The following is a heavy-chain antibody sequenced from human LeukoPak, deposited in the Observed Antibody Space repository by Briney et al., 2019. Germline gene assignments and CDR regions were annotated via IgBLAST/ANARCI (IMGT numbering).Heavy chain of an antibody. CDR1: GSRFTSYW. V-gene: IGHV5-51*01. CDR2: IYPGDSDT. Sequence: GESLKISCKGSGSRFTSYWIGWVRPMPGKGLEWMGIIYPGDSDTRYSPSFQGQVTISADKSISTAYLQWSSLKASDTAMYYCARLSLPPNWFDPWGQGTLVTVSS. J-gene: IGHJ5*02. CDR3: ARLSLPPNWFDP.